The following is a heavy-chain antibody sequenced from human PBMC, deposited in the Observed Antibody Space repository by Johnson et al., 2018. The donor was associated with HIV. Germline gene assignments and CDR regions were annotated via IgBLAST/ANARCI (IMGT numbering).Heavy chain of an antibody. Sequence: QVQLVESGGGVVQPGRSLRLSCAASGFTFSSYGMHWVRQAPGKGLEWVAVISYDGSNKYYADSVKGRFTISRDNSKNFLYLQMNSLRPEDTAVYYCAREGRHLVTRGSFDVWGQGTVVAVSS. V-gene: IGHV3-30*19. D-gene: IGHD5-18*01. CDR3: AREGRHLVTRGSFDV. CDR2: ISYDGSNK. J-gene: IGHJ3*01. CDR1: GFTFSSYG.